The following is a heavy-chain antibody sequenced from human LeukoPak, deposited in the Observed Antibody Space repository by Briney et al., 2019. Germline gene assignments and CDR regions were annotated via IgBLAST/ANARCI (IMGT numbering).Heavy chain of an antibody. CDR3: AKDLGVGAIFVFAFDI. D-gene: IGHD1-26*01. J-gene: IGHJ3*02. CDR1: GFTFSSYG. V-gene: IGHV3-30*02. CDR2: IRYDGSNK. Sequence: PGGSLRLSCATSGFTFSSYGMHWVRQAPGKGLEWVAFIRYDGSNKYYADSVKGRFTISRDNSKNTLYLQMNSLRAEDTAVYYCAKDLGVGAIFVFAFDIWGQGTMVTVSS.